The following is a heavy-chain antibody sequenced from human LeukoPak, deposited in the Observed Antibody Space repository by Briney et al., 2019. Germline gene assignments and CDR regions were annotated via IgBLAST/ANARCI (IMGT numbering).Heavy chain of an antibody. CDR1: GYTFTSYD. CDR2: MNPNSGNT. J-gene: IGHJ6*03. D-gene: IGHD3-10*01. CDR3: ARSVRGVIKYYMDV. Sequence: ASVKVSCKASGYTFTSYDINWVRQATGQGLEWMGWMNPNSGNTGYAQKFQGRVTITRNTSISTAYMELSSLRSEDTAVYYCARSVRGVIKYYMDVWGKGTTVTVSS. V-gene: IGHV1-8*03.